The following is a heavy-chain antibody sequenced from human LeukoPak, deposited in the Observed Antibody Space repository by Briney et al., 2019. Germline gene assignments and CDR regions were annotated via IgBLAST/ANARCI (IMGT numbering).Heavy chain of an antibody. CDR2: INPSGGST. Sequence: ASVKVSCKASGYTFTSYYMHWVRQAPGQGLEWMGIINPSGGSTSYAQKFQGRVTMTRDTSTSTVYMELSSLRSEDTAVYYCAREGTAMDPYYYYYGMDVWGQGTTVTVSS. V-gene: IGHV1-46*01. CDR3: AREGTAMDPYYYYYGMDV. D-gene: IGHD5-18*01. J-gene: IGHJ6*02. CDR1: GYTFTSYY.